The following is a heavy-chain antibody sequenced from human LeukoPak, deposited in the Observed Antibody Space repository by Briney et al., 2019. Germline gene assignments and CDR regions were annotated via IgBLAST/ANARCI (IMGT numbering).Heavy chain of an antibody. Sequence: PGGSLRLSCAASGFTFSSYGMYWVRQAPGEGLEWVAFIRYDGTTTYYGVPVKGRFTISRDNSKNTLYLQMNSLRVEDTAFYHCARDGRYSSRWHGPFDIWGQGTMVTVSS. V-gene: IGHV3-30*02. CDR1: GFTFSSYG. CDR3: ARDGRYSSRWHGPFDI. J-gene: IGHJ3*02. CDR2: IRYDGTTT. D-gene: IGHD6-13*01.